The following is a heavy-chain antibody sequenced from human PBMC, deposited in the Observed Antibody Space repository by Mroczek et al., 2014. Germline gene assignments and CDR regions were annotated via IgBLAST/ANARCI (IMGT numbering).Heavy chain of an antibody. V-gene: IGHV4-30-4*01. Sequence: QVQLVESGPGLVKPSQTLSLTCTVSGGSISSGDYYWSWIRQPPGKGLEWIGYIYYSGSTYYNPSLKSRVTISVDTSKNQFSLKLSSVTAADTAVYYCARRARRYSGTHTGDNWFDPWGQGTLVTVSS. CDR2: IYYSGST. CDR1: GGSISSGDYY. D-gene: IGHD1-26*01. CDR3: ARRARRYSGTHTGDNWFDP. J-gene: IGHJ5*02.